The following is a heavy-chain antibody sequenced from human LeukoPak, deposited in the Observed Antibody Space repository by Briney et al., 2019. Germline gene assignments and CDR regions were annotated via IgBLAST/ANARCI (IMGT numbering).Heavy chain of an antibody. V-gene: IGHV4-28*05. Sequence: SETLSLTCAVSGYSISSSNWWGWIRQPPGKGLEWIGYIYYSGSIYYNPSLKSRVTMSVDTSKNQFSLKLTSVTAADTAVYYCARGGSSSSWPFYYWGQGTLVTVSS. CDR3: ARGGSSSSWPFYY. CDR1: GYSISSSNW. D-gene: IGHD6-13*01. J-gene: IGHJ4*02. CDR2: IYYSGSI.